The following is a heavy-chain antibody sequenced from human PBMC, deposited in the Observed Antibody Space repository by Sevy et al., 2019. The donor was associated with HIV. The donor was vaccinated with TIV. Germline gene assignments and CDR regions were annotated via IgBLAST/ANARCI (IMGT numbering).Heavy chain of an antibody. CDR3: AHSLYGDYIGGYFDY. J-gene: IGHJ4*02. Sequence: SGATLVNPTQTLTLMCTFSGFSLSTSGVGVGWIRQPPGKALEWLALIYWDDDKRYSPSLKSRLTITKDTSKNQVVLTMTNMDPVDTATYYCAHSLYGDYIGGYFDYWGQGTLVTVSS. V-gene: IGHV2-5*02. CDR1: GFSLSTSGVG. D-gene: IGHD4-17*01. CDR2: IYWDDDK.